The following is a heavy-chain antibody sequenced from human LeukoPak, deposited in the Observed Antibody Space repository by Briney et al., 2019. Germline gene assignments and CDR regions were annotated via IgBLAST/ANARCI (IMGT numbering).Heavy chain of an antibody. CDR2: INPNTGGT. CDR1: GYTFTCYY. J-gene: IGHJ4*02. Sequence: GASVKVSCKASGYTFTCYYIHWVAQAPGQGLEGMGWINPNTGGTNYPQKFQGRVTMTRCTSISPAFMELRRLRSGDTAVYYCARDGWLGYSYASSGYHSDNEGQGNGVTVSA. D-gene: IGHD3-22*01. V-gene: IGHV1-2*02. CDR3: ARDGWLGYSYASSGYHSDN.